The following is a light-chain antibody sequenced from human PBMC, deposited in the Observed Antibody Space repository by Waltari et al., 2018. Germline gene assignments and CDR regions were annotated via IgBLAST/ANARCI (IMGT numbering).Light chain of an antibody. V-gene: IGKV4-1*01. J-gene: IGKJ2*01. CDR1: QSVLYSSNNKND. CDR3: QEYYGTPPDT. CDR2: WAS. Sequence: DIVMTQSPDSLAVSLGERATINRKSSQSVLYSSNNKNDLAWYQQKPGQPPKLLIYWASTRESGVPDRFSGSGSGTDFTLTISSLQAEDVAVYYCQEYYGTPPDTFGQGTKLEIK.